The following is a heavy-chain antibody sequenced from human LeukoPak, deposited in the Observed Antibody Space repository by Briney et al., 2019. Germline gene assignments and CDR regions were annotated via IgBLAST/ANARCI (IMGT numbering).Heavy chain of an antibody. CDR1: GLIFRSYW. V-gene: IGHV3-74*01. Sequence: GGSLRLSCAASGLIFRSYWMHWVRQAPGKGLVWVSTINSDGSSTTYADSVKGRFTISRDNAKNTLFLQMNSLRAEDTAVYYCAKDALEYYDTSGLTTCFDYWGQGTLVTVSS. D-gene: IGHD3-22*01. CDR3: AKDALEYYDTSGLTTCFDY. J-gene: IGHJ4*02. CDR2: INSDGSST.